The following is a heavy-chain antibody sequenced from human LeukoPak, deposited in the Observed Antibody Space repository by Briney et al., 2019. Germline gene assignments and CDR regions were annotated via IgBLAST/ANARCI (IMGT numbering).Heavy chain of an antibody. CDR1: GGSISSGSYY. Sequence: SETLSLTCTVSGGSISSGSYYWSWIRQPAGKGLEWIGRVYTSGSTNYNPSLKSRVTISVDTSKNQFSLNLSSVTAADTAVYYCARTVGVVVVAAYYFDYWGQGTLVTVSS. V-gene: IGHV4-61*02. J-gene: IGHJ4*02. CDR3: ARTVGVVVVAAYYFDY. D-gene: IGHD2-15*01. CDR2: VYTSGST.